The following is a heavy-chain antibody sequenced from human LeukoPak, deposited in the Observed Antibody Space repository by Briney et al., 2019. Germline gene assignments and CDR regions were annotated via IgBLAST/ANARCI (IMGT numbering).Heavy chain of an antibody. Sequence: GGSLRLSCAASGFTFDDYAMHWVRQAPGKGLEWVSGISWNSGSLGYADSVKGRFTISRDNAKNSLYLQMNSLRAEDTALYYCAKDILRKQQLPEGWFDPWGQGTLVTVSS. V-gene: IGHV3-9*01. CDR2: ISWNSGSL. CDR1: GFTFDDYA. CDR3: AKDILRKQQLPEGWFDP. J-gene: IGHJ5*02. D-gene: IGHD6-13*01.